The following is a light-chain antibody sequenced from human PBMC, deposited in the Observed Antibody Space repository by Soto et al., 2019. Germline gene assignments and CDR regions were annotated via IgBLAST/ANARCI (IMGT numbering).Light chain of an antibody. CDR2: DAS. V-gene: IGKV3-11*01. Sequence: EIVLTQSPATLSLSPGERATLSCRASQSVSTYLAWYQQKPGQAPRLLIYDASNRATGIPARFSGSGSGTDFTLTISSLEPEDLAVYYCQQGSNWPPGLTFGGGSKVEIK. CDR3: QQGSNWPPGLT. J-gene: IGKJ4*01. CDR1: QSVSTY.